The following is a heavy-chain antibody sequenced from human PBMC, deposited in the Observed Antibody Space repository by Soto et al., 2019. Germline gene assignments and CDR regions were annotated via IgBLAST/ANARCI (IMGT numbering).Heavy chain of an antibody. V-gene: IGHV3-53*01. J-gene: IGHJ6*02. CDR3: ARAASYDGLDV. Sequence: VQLVESGGGLIQPGGSLRLSCAASGFTVSTNYMSWVRQAPGKGLEWVSVIYSGGTTYFADSVKGRFTISRDNSKNTLYLQMSSLRAEDTAVYFCARAASYDGLDVWGQGTTVTGSS. CDR2: IYSGGTT. CDR1: GFTVSTNY.